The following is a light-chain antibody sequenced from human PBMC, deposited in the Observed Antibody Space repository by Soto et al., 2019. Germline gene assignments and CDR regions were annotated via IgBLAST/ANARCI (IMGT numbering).Light chain of an antibody. J-gene: IGKJ1*01. CDR1: QSISSW. V-gene: IGKV1-5*01. CDR2: DAS. Sequence: QMTQSPSTLSASVGDRVTITCRASQSISSWLAWYQQKPGKAPKLLIYDASSLESGVPSRFSGSGSGTEFTLTISSLQPDDFATYYCQQYNSYPTFGQGTKVDIK. CDR3: QQYNSYPT.